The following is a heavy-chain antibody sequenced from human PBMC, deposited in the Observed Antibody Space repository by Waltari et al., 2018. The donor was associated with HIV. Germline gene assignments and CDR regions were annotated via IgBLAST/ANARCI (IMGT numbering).Heavy chain of an antibody. CDR3: AHRPSYAGTQQAEFDP. CDR1: GFSLNPTGVS. CDR2: IYWNDDK. D-gene: IGHD3-10*01. J-gene: IGHJ5*02. V-gene: IGHV2-5*01. Sequence: QITLQESGPRLVKSTPTLTLTCTVSGFSLNPTGVSVAWLRQPPGKALECLAVIYWNDDKLYSPSLKRRLTIMKKTSKSQVVLTMTNMDPVDTATYFCAHRPSYAGTQQAEFDPWGQGFQVTVSS.